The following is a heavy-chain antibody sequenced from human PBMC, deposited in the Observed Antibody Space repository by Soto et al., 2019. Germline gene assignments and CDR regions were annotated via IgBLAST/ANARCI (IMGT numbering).Heavy chain of an antibody. CDR3: ARDYNYACDY. CDR1: GFTFSSFA. CDR2: ISSSGGTT. D-gene: IGHD3-16*01. Sequence: GGSLRLSCAVSGFTFSSFAMSWVRQAPGKGLEWVSVISSSGGTTYYADSVKGRFTISRDNSKNTLYLQMNSLRAEDTAVYDCARDYNYACDYWGQGTLVTVSS. J-gene: IGHJ4*02. V-gene: IGHV3-23*01.